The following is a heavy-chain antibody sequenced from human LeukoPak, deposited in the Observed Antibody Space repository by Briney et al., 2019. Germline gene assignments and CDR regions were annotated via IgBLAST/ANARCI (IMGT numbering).Heavy chain of an antibody. D-gene: IGHD1-26*01. CDR2: IYYSGSA. CDR1: GGSISSYY. V-gene: IGHV4-59*08. Sequence: PSETLSLTCTVSGGSISSYYWSWIRQPPGKGLEWIGDIYYSGSANYNPSLKSRVTISVDTSKNQFSLRLSSVTAADTAGYYSARLASGSYGPLTPFDYWGQGTLVTVSS. J-gene: IGHJ4*02. CDR3: ARLASGSYGPLTPFDY.